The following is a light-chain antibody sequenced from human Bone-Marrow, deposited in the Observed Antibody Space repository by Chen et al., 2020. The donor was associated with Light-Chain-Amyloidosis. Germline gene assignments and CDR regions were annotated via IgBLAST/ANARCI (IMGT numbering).Light chain of an antibody. V-gene: IGLV6-57*01. CDR1: SCSIATNY. CDR3: QSYQGSSQGV. CDR2: EDD. J-gene: IGLJ3*02. Sequence: FMLTQPHPVSESPGKTVIISCTLSSCSIATNYVQWYPQRPGSSPTTVIYEDDQRPSGVPDRFSGSIDRSSNSASLTISGLKTEDEADYYCQSYQGSSQGVFGGGTKLTVL.